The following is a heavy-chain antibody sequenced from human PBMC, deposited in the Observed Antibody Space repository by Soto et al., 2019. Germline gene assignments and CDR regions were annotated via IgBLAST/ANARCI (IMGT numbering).Heavy chain of an antibody. CDR3: ARDRAMGSSGYAPLGYYYYGMDV. CDR1: GFTFSSYA. V-gene: IGHV3-30-3*01. J-gene: IGHJ6*02. Sequence: QVQLVESGGGVVQPGRSLRLSCAASGFTFSSYAMHWVRQAPGKGLEWVAVISYDGSNKYYADSVKGRFTISRDNSKNTLYLQMNRLRAEDTAVYYCARDRAMGSSGYAPLGYYYYGMDVWGQGTTVTVSS. D-gene: IGHD3-22*01. CDR2: ISYDGSNK.